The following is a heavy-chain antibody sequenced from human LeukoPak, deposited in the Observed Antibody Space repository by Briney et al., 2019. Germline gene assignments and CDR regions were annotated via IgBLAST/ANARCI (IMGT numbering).Heavy chain of an antibody. V-gene: IGHV4-34*01. D-gene: IGHD2-2*01. J-gene: IGHJ5*02. Sequence: PSETLSLTCIVSGGSFSGYYWSWIRQPPGKGLQWIGEIDHTGSTNYNPSLKSRVTISVDTSKNQFSLRLKSVTAADTGVCYCATTRRKAYANHWHWFDPWGQGTVVTVPS. CDR1: GGSFSGYY. CDR3: ATTRRKAYANHWHWFDP. CDR2: IDHTGST.